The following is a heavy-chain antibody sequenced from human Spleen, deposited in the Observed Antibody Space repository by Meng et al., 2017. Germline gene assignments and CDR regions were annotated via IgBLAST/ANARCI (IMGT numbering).Heavy chain of an antibody. CDR1: GYNFTTYY. Sequence: QVQLVQYGAEVKKPGASVKVSCKASGYNFTTYYIHWVRQAPGQGLEWMGRINTNSGGTDYAQKFQGRVTVTRDTSLSTAYMELSSLTSQDTAVYYCARGTGTGFDYWGQGALVTVSS. D-gene: IGHD1-7*01. CDR3: ARGTGTGFDY. CDR2: INTNSGGT. J-gene: IGHJ4*02. V-gene: IGHV1-2*06.